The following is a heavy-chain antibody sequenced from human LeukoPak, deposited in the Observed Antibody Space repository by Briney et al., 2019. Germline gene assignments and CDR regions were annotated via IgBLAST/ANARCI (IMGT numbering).Heavy chain of an antibody. CDR3: ARARYYYDSSGYYPTFDY. Sequence: PSETLSLTCTVSGGSISSYYWSWIRQPPGKGLEWIGEINHSGSTNYNPSLKSRVTISVDTSKNQFSLKLSSVTAADTAVYYCARARYYYDSSGYYPTFDYWGQGTLVTVSS. CDR2: INHSGST. J-gene: IGHJ4*02. CDR1: GGSISSYY. D-gene: IGHD3-22*01. V-gene: IGHV4-34*01.